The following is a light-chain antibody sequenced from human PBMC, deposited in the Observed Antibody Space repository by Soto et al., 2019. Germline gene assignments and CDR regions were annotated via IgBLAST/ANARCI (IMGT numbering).Light chain of an antibody. CDR1: SSNVSGYNY. Sequence: QSVLTQPASVSGSPGQSITIPCTGTSSNVSGYNYVSSYQQHPGKASNLMIYEVSNRPSGVSNRFSGSKSGNPASLTISGLQAEDEADYYCSSYTSSSTRVFGTGTKVTVL. CDR2: EVS. CDR3: SSYTSSSTRV. J-gene: IGLJ1*01. V-gene: IGLV2-14*01.